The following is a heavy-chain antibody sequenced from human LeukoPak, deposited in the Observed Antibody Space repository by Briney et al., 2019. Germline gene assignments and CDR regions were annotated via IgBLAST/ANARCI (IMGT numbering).Heavy chain of an antibody. CDR2: VYYSGST. J-gene: IGHJ4*02. CDR1: GGSISSHF. Sequence: SETLSLTCTVSGGSISSHFWSWIRQPPGKGLEWIGYVYYSGSTNYNPSLKSRVTISVDKSKNQFSLKLSSVTAADTAVYYCAAGTLDPTQDYWGQGTLVTVSS. V-gene: IGHV4-59*11. D-gene: IGHD1-1*01. CDR3: AAGTLDPTQDY.